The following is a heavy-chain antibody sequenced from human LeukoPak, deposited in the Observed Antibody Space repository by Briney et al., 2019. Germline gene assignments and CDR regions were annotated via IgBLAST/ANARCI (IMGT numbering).Heavy chain of an antibody. CDR3: ARDLGITGEYYFDY. CDR1: GFTFSSYG. D-gene: IGHD3-16*01. V-gene: IGHV3-48*03. Sequence: GGSLRLSCAAYGFTFSSYGLNWVRQAPGKGPEWLSYISSSGGTIYYVDSVKGRFTVSRDNAKNSLYLQMNSLRAEDTAVYYCARDLGITGEYYFDYWGQGALVSVSS. CDR2: ISSSGGTI. J-gene: IGHJ4*02.